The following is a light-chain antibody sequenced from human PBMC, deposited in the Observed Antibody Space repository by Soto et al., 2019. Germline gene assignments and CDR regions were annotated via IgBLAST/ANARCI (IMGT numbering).Light chain of an antibody. CDR1: SSDVGSYNY. J-gene: IGLJ3*02. V-gene: IGLV2-8*01. CDR3: SSYAGNFWV. Sequence: QSALTQPPSASGSPGQSVAISCTGTSSDVGSYNYVSWYQQHPGKAPKLMIYEVTKRPSGVPDRFSGSKSANTASLTISGLQPEDEADYYCSSYAGNFWVFGGGTQLTVL. CDR2: EVT.